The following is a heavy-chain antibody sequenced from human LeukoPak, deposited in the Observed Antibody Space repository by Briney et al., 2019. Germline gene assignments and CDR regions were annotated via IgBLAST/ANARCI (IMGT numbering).Heavy chain of an antibody. V-gene: IGHV1-46*01. CDR3: ASLRSVVGATHEAGY. CDR2: INPSGGST. J-gene: IGHJ4*02. CDR1: GDSFTKYY. D-gene: IGHD1-26*01. Sequence: ASVKVSCKASGDSFTKYYMHWVRQAPGQGLEWMGIINPSGGSTSYAQKFQGRVTMTRDTSTSTVYMELSSLRSEDTAVYYCASLRSVVGATHEAGYWGQGTLVTVSS.